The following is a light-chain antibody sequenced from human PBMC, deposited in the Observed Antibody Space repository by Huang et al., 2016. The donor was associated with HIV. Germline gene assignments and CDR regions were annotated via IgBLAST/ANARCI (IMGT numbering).Light chain of an antibody. V-gene: IGKV1-39*01. CDR3: QQSYSITRYT. J-gene: IGKJ2*01. CDR1: QNIGRD. Sequence: DIQMTQSPSSLSASVGDRVTIPCRASQNIGRDLNWYQQKSGKAPKLLIYAASSLQRGVPSRVSGIGFGTDFTLTISSLQPEDFATYYCQQSYSITRYTFGQGTKVEIK. CDR2: AAS.